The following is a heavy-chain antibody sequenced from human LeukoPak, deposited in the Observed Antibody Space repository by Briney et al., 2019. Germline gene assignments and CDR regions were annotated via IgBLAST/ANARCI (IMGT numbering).Heavy chain of an antibody. CDR3: ATNDFWSGYYYFDY. CDR1: GLTVSSNY. J-gene: IGHJ4*02. CDR2: ISSSGSTT. V-gene: IGHV3-11*01. Sequence: GGSLRLSCAASGLTVSSNYMSWIRQAPGKGLEWVSYISSSGSTTYYADSVKGRFTISRDNSKNTLYLQMNSLRAEDTAVYYCATNDFWSGYYYFDYWGQGTLVTVSS. D-gene: IGHD3-3*01.